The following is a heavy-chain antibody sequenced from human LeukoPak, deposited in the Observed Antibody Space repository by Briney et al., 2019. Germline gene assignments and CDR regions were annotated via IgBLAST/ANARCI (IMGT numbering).Heavy chain of an antibody. V-gene: IGHV5-51*01. J-gene: IGHJ4*02. CDR2: IYPGDSDT. Sequence: GESLKISCKGSGYSVSSNWIGWVRQMPGKGLEWMGIIYPGDSDTRYSPSFQGQVTIPADKSINTAYLQWSSLKASDTATYYCARHRPGYCNSTSCYYSYYFDYWGQGTLVAVSS. D-gene: IGHD2-2*01. CDR1: GYSVSSNW. CDR3: ARHRPGYCNSTSCYYSYYFDY.